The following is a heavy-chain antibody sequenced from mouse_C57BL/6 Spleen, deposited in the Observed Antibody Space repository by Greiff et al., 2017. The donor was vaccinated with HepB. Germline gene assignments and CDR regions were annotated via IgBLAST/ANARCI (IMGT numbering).Heavy chain of an antibody. D-gene: IGHD2-1*01. CDR2: IDPSDSYT. J-gene: IGHJ2*01. CDR3: ARRDGNY. CDR1: GYTFTSYW. Sequence: QVHVKQPGAELVKPGASVKLSCKASGYTFTSYWMQWVKQRPGQGLEWIGEIDPSDSYTNYNQKFKGKATLTVDTSSSTAYMQLSSLTSEDSAVYYCARRDGNYWGQGTTLTVSS. V-gene: IGHV1-50*01.